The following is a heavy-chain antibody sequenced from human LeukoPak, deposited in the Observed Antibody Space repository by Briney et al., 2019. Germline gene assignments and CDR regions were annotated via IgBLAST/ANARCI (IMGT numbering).Heavy chain of an antibody. D-gene: IGHD3-22*01. CDR3: AKGGSSGWHFDY. V-gene: IGHV3-30*02. CDR2: VWYDGSNK. CDR1: GFSFSNYG. J-gene: IGHJ4*02. Sequence: PGGSLRLSCAASGFSFSNYGIHWVRQAPGKGLEWVAFVWYDGSNKYYADSVKGRFTISRDNSRNTVDLQMNGLRAEDTTVYYCAKGGSSGWHFDYWGQGTLVTVSS.